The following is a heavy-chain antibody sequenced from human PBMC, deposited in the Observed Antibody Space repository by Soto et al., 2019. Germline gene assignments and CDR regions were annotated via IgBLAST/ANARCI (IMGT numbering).Heavy chain of an antibody. D-gene: IGHD3-10*01. CDR1: GGTFSTYA. Sequence: QVQLVQSGAEVKKPGSSVKVSCKSSGGTFSTYAISWVRQAPGQGLEWMGGIIPIFGTANYAQKFQGRVTITADESTTTAYMELISLRSEDTAVYYCARDERGVATGSRTWHYYYGMDVWGQGTTVTVSS. CDR3: ARDERGVATGSRTWHYYYGMDV. CDR2: IIPIFGTA. J-gene: IGHJ6*02. V-gene: IGHV1-69*12.